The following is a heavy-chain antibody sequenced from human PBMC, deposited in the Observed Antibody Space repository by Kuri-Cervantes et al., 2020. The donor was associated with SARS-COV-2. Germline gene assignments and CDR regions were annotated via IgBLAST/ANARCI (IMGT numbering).Heavy chain of an antibody. J-gene: IGHJ5*02. Sequence: SVKVSCKASGGTFNSYAISWVRQAPGQGLEWMGRIIPIFGTANYAQKFQGRVTITADESTSTAYMELSSLRSEDTAVYYCARQGVAPIPYIQFYNWFGPWGQGTLVTVSS. CDR3: ARQGVAPIPYIQFYNWFGP. CDR2: IIPIFGTA. D-gene: IGHD3-3*01. CDR1: GGTFNSYA. V-gene: IGHV1-69*13.